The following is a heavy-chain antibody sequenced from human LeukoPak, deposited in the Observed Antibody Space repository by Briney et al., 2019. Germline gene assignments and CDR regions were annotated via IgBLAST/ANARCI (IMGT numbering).Heavy chain of an antibody. CDR1: GFTFSSYG. CDR3: AREWEYSSGWYDY. Sequence: GGSLRLSCAASGFTFSSYGMHWVRQAPGKGLEWVAFIRYDGSNKYYADSVKGRFTISRDNSKNTLYLQMNSLRAEDTAVYYCAREWEYSSGWYDYWGQGTLVTVSS. CDR2: IRYDGSNK. J-gene: IGHJ4*02. D-gene: IGHD6-19*01. V-gene: IGHV3-30*02.